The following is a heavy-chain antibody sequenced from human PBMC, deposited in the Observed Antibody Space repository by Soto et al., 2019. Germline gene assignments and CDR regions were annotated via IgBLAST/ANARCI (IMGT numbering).Heavy chain of an antibody. CDR1: GASLSRYY. D-gene: IGHD1-26*01. CDR3: VRDGTKNLRDRFEP. Sequence: QVVLQESGPGVVKPSDTLSLTCNVSGASLSRYYWSWIRQPPGKGLEWIGRMYATGDTDYNPSLKSRISMSVDMSKKQFSLTLRSVTAADTAIYYCVRDGTKNLRDRFEPWGRG. V-gene: IGHV4-4*07. CDR2: MYATGDT. J-gene: IGHJ5*02.